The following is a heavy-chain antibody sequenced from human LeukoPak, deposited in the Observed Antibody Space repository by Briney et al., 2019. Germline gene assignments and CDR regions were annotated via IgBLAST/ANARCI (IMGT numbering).Heavy chain of an antibody. D-gene: IGHD2-21*01. CDR2: MNPNSGNT. V-gene: IGHV1-8*01. J-gene: IGHJ3*02. CDR3: ARGGKHYSRDAFGI. Sequence: GASVKVSCKASRYTFTSYDINWVRQATGQGLEWMGWMNPNSGNTGYAQKFQGRVTMTKNTSISTAYMELSRLRSEDTAVYYCARGGKHYSRDAFGIWGQGTMVTVSS. CDR1: RYTFTSYD.